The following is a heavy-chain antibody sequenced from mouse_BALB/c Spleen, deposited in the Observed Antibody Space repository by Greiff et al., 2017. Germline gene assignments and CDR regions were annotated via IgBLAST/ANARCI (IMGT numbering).Heavy chain of an antibody. CDR2: ISTYYGDA. CDR3: ARDGGNLTRGYYFDY. D-gene: IGHD2-1*01. CDR1: GYTFTDYA. Sequence: QVQLQQSGAELVRPGVSVKISCKGSGYTFTDYAMHWVKQSHAKSLEWIGVISTYYGDASYNQKFKGKATMTVDKSSSTAYMELARLTSEDSAIYYCARDGGNLTRGYYFDYWGQGTTLTVSS. J-gene: IGHJ2*01. V-gene: IGHV1S137*01.